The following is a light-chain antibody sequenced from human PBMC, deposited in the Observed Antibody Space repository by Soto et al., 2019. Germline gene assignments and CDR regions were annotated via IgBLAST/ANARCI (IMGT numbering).Light chain of an antibody. J-gene: IGKJ3*01. Sequence: DIQMTQSPSSLSASVVDRATITCRASQGIRNYLAWYQQKPGKVPKVLLSAASTWQSGVPSRFSGSGSETEFTISISSLLSEGVATYYCEDYNNAPPSFGAGPKVDIQ. CDR2: AAS. V-gene: IGKV1-27*01. CDR1: QGIRNY. CDR3: EDYNNAPPS.